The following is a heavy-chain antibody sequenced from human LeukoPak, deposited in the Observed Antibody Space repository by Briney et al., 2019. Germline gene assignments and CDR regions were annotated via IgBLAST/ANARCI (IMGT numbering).Heavy chain of an antibody. CDR2: ITWDSLSI. CDR1: GFPFDDYA. CDR3: AKAPAAARPRYFDL. D-gene: IGHD2-2*01. Sequence: GGSLRLSCAASGFPFDDYAMHWVCQAPGQGLEWVSGITWDSLSIVYADSVMGRFTISRDNARKSLYLQMNSLTSEDTALYYCAKAPAAARPRYFDLWGRGTLVSVSS. V-gene: IGHV3-9*01. J-gene: IGHJ2*01.